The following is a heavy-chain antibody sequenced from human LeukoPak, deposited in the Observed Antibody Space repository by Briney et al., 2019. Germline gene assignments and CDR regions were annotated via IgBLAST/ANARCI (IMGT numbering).Heavy chain of an antibody. CDR2: LSFDGAHK. CDR1: GFTFRHYA. Sequence: ERSLRLSCAASGFTFRHYAVHWVRQAPGGGLEWVAVLSFDGAHKYYAESVKGRFTISKDNSNNTLFLQIDSMRLEDTALYYCARARAGGLDYWGQGTLVTVSS. J-gene: IGHJ4*01. V-gene: IGHV3-30*04. D-gene: IGHD3-16*01. CDR3: ARARAGGLDY.